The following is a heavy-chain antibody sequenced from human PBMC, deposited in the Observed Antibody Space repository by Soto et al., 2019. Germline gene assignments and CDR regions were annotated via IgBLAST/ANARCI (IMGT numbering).Heavy chain of an antibody. CDR2: ISNNGAHT. J-gene: IGHJ6*03. CDR1: GFTFSNYD. V-gene: IGHV3-64*01. CDR3: ARRGYGSRWPNVYMDV. Sequence: EAQLVESGGGLVQPGGSLRLSCAASGFTFSNYDMHWVRQAPGKGLEYVSGISNNGAHTDYAKSVKGRFIISRDNSENTLYLQLGGLRAEDMALYYCARRGYGSRWPNVYMDVWGKGTTVTVSS. D-gene: IGHD6-13*01.